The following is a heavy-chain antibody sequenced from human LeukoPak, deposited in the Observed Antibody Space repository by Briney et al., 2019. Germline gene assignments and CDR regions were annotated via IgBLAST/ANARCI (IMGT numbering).Heavy chain of an antibody. CDR1: GGSISGYY. D-gene: IGHD3-10*01. CDR2: INHSGST. Sequence: SETLSLTCAVYGGSISGYYWSWIRHPPREGLQWIGEINHSGSTNYNPSLKSRVTISVDTSKNQFSLKLRSVTAADTAVYYCARGRRSLPYGSGSYYSWGQGTLVTVSS. V-gene: IGHV4-34*01. CDR3: ARGRRSLPYGSGSYYS. J-gene: IGHJ5*02.